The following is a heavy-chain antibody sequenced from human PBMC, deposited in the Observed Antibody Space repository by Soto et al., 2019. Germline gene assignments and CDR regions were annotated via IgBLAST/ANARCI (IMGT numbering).Heavy chain of an antibody. V-gene: IGHV3-30*18. D-gene: IGHD3-9*01. CDR2: ISYDGSNK. J-gene: IGHJ3*02. Sequence: QVQLVESGGGVVQPGRSLRLSCAASGFIFSSYGMYWVRQAPGKGLEWVAVISYDGSNKYYADSVKGRFTISRDNSKNTLYLQMNSLRAEDTAVYYCAKTIPGNAFDIWGQGTMVTVYS. CDR1: GFIFSSYG. CDR3: AKTIPGNAFDI.